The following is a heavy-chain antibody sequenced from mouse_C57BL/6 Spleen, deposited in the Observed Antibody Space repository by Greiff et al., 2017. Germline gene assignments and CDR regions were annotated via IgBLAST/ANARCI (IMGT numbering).Heavy chain of an antibody. V-gene: IGHV1-64*01. Sequence: QVHVKQPGAELVKPGASVKLSCKASGYTFTSYWMHWVKQRPGQGLEWIGMIHPNSGRTNYNEKFKSKATLTVDKSSSTAYMQLSSLTSEDSAVYYCDYGSSPYAMDYWGQGTSVTVSS. D-gene: IGHD1-1*01. J-gene: IGHJ4*01. CDR3: DYGSSPYAMDY. CDR1: GYTFTSYW. CDR2: IHPNSGRT.